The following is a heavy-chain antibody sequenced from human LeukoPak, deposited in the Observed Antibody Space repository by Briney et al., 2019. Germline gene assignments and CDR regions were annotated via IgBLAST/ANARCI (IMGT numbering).Heavy chain of an antibody. CDR1: GGSISTSY. Sequence: SETLSLTCTVSGGSISTSYWSWIRQSPGKALEWIGYIYYSGSINYNPSLKSRVTISIDTSENQFSLKLSSVTAADTAVYYCARGRFDIVRGVTHLDFWGQGSLVTVSS. J-gene: IGHJ4*02. CDR2: IYYSGSI. V-gene: IGHV4-59*12. CDR3: ARGRFDIVRGVTHLDF. D-gene: IGHD3-10*01.